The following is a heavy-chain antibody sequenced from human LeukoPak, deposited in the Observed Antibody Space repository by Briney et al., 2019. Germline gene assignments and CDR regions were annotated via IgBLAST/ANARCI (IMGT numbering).Heavy chain of an antibody. Sequence: GASVKVSCKASGGTFSSYAISWVRQAPGQGLEWMGGIIPIFGTANYAQKFQGRVTITADESTSTAYMELSSLRSEDTAVYYCARDYGRILWFGESGDGMDVWGQGTTVTVSS. CDR2: IIPIFGTA. J-gene: IGHJ6*02. CDR3: ARDYGRILWFGESGDGMDV. D-gene: IGHD3-10*01. V-gene: IGHV1-69*13. CDR1: GGTFSSYA.